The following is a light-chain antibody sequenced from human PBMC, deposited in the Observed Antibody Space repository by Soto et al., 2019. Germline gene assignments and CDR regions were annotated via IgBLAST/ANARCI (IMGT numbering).Light chain of an antibody. V-gene: IGKV1-33*01. CDR2: DAS. J-gene: IGKJ4*01. CDR3: QQYDNLPLT. CDR1: QDISNY. Sequence: DIQMTQSPSSLSASVGDRVTITCQASQDISNYLNWYQQKPGKAPKLLIYDASNLETGVPSRFSGSGSGTDFTFTIRRIQPEDIATYYCQQYDNLPLTFGGGTKVEIK.